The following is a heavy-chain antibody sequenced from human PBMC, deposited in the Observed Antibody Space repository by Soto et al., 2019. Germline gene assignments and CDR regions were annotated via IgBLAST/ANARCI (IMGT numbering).Heavy chain of an antibody. CDR2: ISGSGGSR. J-gene: IGHJ4*02. Sequence: GGSLRLSCAASGFTFSNYAMSWVRQAPGKGPEWVSVISGSGGSRYYADSVRGRVTISRDDSINTLFLQMNGLRAEDTAVYYCAKSRFSHALGSFDHCGQGTLVTVSS. D-gene: IGHD3-16*01. CDR1: GFTFSNYA. CDR3: AKSRFSHALGSFDH. V-gene: IGHV3-23*01.